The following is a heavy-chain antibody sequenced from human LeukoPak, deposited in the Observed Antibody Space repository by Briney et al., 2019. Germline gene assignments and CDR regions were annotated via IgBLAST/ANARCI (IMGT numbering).Heavy chain of an antibody. J-gene: IGHJ5*02. CDR1: GFNFDNFA. Sequence: GGSLTLSCVVSGFNFDNFAMHWVRQPLGKGLEWVAVISHDARTKYYADSMKGRITISRDTSKNTLFLQMNNLRTEDTAVYFCARPSPPGDGYNPPDHWGQGTLVTVSS. CDR2: ISHDARTK. D-gene: IGHD5-24*01. CDR3: ARPSPPGDGYNPPDH. V-gene: IGHV3-30*04.